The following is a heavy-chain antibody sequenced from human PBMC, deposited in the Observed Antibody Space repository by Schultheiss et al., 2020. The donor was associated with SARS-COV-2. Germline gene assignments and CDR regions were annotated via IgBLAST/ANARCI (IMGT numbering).Heavy chain of an antibody. V-gene: IGHV4-59*01. CDR1: GDSISRYY. Sequence: SETLSLTCTVSGDSISRYYWTWIRQPPGKGLEWIGYIYYTGTTNFNPSLESRAAISADTSRNQFSLKLTSVTAADTAMYYCARGGQMASISSELDYWGQGTLVTVSS. D-gene: IGHD5-24*01. CDR3: ARGGQMASISSELDY. CDR2: IYYTGTT. J-gene: IGHJ4*02.